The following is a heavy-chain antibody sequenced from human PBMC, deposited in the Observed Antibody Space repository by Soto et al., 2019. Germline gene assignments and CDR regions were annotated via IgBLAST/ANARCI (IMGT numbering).Heavy chain of an antibody. V-gene: IGHV4-59*12. D-gene: IGHD3-22*01. CDR1: GGSISSYY. J-gene: IGHJ3*02. Sequence: SETLSLTCTVSGGSISSYYWSWIRQPPGKGLEWIGYIYYSGSTNYNPSLKSRVTISVDTSKNQFSLKLSSVTAADTAVYYCARDLGYDSSGYNDAFDIWGQGTMVTVSS. CDR2: IYYSGST. CDR3: ARDLGYDSSGYNDAFDI.